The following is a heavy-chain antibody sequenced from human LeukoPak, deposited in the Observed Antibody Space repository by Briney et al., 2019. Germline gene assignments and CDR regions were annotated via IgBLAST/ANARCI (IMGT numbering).Heavy chain of an antibody. D-gene: IGHD3-22*01. CDR3: VTGHYDSRMYFDL. CDR2: ISSSSSYI. CDR1: GFTFSSYS. Sequence: PGGSLRLSCAASGFTFSSYSMNWVRQAPGKGLEWVSSISSSSSYIYYADSVKGRFTISRDNAKNSLYLQMNSLGTEDTAVYYCVTGHYDSRMYFDLWGRGALVTVSS. J-gene: IGHJ2*01. V-gene: IGHV3-21*01.